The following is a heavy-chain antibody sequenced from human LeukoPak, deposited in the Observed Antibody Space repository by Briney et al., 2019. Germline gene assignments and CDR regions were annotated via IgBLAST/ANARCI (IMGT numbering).Heavy chain of an antibody. V-gene: IGHV3-23*01. CDR3: AKDLTITMVRGVISAADY. CDR1: GFTFSSYG. CDR2: ISGSGGST. D-gene: IGHD3-10*01. J-gene: IGHJ4*02. Sequence: AGGSLRLSCAASGFTFSSYGMSWVRQAPGKGLEWVSAISGSGGSTYYADSVKGRFTISRDNSKNTLYLQMNSLRAEDTAVYYCAKDLTITMVRGVISAADYWGQGTLVTVPS.